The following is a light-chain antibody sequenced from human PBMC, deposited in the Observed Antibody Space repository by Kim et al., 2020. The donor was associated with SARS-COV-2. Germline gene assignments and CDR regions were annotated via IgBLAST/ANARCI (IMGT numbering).Light chain of an antibody. CDR2: AAS. CDR3: QQLNDYPYT. J-gene: IGKJ2*01. V-gene: IGKV1-9*01. Sequence: SASVGDGVTISCRASQGIRSHLAWYQQKPGKAPKLLIYAASTLQGGVPSRFSGSGSGTEFTLTISSLQPEDFATYSCQQLNDYPYTFGQGTKLEI. CDR1: QGIRSH.